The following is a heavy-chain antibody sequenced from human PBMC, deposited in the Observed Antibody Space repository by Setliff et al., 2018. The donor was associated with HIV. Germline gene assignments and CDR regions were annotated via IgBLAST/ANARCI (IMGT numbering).Heavy chain of an antibody. CDR1: GFMLSTYS. V-gene: IGHV3-21*01. Sequence: GGSLRLSCAASGFMLSTYSMNWVRQAPGKGLEWVSFISSGSNYIYYADSVRGRFTISRDNAKNSLYLQMNSLGAEDTAVYFCARNRGRSSSSGRFDYWGQGTLVTVSS. CDR3: ARNRGRSSSSGRFDY. D-gene: IGHD6-6*01. CDR2: ISSGSNYI. J-gene: IGHJ4*01.